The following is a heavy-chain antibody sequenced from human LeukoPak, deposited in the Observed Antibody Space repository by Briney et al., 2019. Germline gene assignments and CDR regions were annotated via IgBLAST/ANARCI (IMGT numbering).Heavy chain of an antibody. CDR1: GFTFSSYE. CDR2: ISSSGSTI. V-gene: IGHV3-48*03. D-gene: IGHD2-15*01. CDR3: AKDLYGLLGYCSGGNCYGVYFDF. Sequence: GGSLRLSCAASGFTFSSYEMNWVRQAPGKGLEGVSYISSSGSTIYYADSVEGRFTISRDNAKNSLYLQMNSLRAEDTAVYYCAKDLYGLLGYCSGGNCYGVYFDFWGQGTLVTVSS. J-gene: IGHJ4*02.